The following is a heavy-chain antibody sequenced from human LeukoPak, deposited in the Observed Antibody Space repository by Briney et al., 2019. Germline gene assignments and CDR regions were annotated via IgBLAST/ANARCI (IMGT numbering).Heavy chain of an antibody. CDR1: VDSLSINNAA. J-gene: IGHJ4*02. D-gene: IGHD1/OR15-1a*01. CDR2: TYYRSTLYN. V-gene: IGHV6-1*01. Sequence: SQTLSLTCAISVDSLSINNAAWNSVRQSPSRGLEWLARTYYRSTLYNDYPESLKSRITNTPVTSKNQFSLQLYSVNPEDTAVYYCARDVGNNGWHTFDYWGQGTLVTVSS. CDR3: ARDVGNNGWHTFDY.